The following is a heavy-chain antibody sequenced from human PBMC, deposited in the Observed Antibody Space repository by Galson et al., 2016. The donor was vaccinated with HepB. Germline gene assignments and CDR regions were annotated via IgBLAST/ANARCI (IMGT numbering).Heavy chain of an antibody. V-gene: IGHV3-7*01. CDR2: IKQDGSEK. CDR3: AKVPSMVRGF. J-gene: IGHJ3*01. D-gene: IGHD3-10*01. CDR1: GFTFSSYW. Sequence: SLRLSCAASGFTFSSYWMSWVRQAPGKGLEWVANIKQDGSEKYYVDSVKGRFAISRDSSKKTLYLQMNSLRAEDTAVYYCAKVPSMVRGFWGQGTMVTVSS.